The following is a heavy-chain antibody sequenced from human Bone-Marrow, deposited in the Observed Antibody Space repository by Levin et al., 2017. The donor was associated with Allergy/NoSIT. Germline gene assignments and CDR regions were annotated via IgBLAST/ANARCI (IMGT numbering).Heavy chain of an antibody. CDR1: GFAFSSYA. J-gene: IGHJ4*02. V-gene: IGHV3-23*01. CDR3: AMLSHSTDWEHRSFDL. Sequence: GGSLRLSCAASGFAFSSYAMTWVRQAPGKGLECVSSISNSAASAYAADSVKGRFTISRDNSKSTLYLQMNSLTAEDTAVSYCAMLSHSTDWEHRSFDLWGQGTLVTVSS. CDR2: ISNSAASA. D-gene: IGHD6-19*01.